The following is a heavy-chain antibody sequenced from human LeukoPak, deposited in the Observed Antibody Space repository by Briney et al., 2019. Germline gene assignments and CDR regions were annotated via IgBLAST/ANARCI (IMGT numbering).Heavy chain of an antibody. D-gene: IGHD3-16*01. CDR1: GYKFTDDY. J-gene: IGHJ4*02. V-gene: IGHV1-2*02. CDR3: APTAEAYTSWWKV. Sequence: ASVKVSCKAPGYKFTDDYMHWVRQAPGQGLEFMGWINPGSGFTNYAQKFKGRVTMTRDTSISTAYLEVRSLTSDDTAVYYCAPTAEAYTSWWKVWGQGTLVTVSS. CDR2: INPGSGFT.